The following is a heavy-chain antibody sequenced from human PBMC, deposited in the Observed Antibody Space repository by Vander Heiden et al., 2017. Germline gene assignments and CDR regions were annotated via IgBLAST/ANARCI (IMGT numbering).Heavy chain of an antibody. V-gene: IGHV4-39*01. CDR3: ASSVVD. CDR2: SYYSGST. D-gene: IGHD3-22*01. CDR1: GGSISSSSYY. Sequence: QLQLQESGPGLVKPSETLSLPCTVSGGSISSSSYYWGWIRQPPGKGLEWIGSSYYSGSTYYNPSLKSRATISVDTSKKQFSLKLSSVTAADTAVYYCASSVVDWGQGTLVTVSS. J-gene: IGHJ4*02.